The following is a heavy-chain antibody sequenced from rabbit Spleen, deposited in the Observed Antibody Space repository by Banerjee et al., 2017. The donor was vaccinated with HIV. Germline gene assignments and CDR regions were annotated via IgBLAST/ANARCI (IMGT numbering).Heavy chain of an antibody. CDR3: ARDTGTSFSTYGMDL. D-gene: IGHD7-1*01. CDR1: GFSFGDRDV. V-gene: IGHV1S45*01. J-gene: IGHJ6*01. CDR2: INAVTGKA. Sequence: QEQLVESGGGLVQPTGSLTLTCKASGFSFGDRDVMCWVRQAPGKGLEWIGCINAVTGKAVYATWAKGRFTFSKTSSTTVTLQMTSLTAADTATYFCARDTGTSFSTYGMDLWGPGTL.